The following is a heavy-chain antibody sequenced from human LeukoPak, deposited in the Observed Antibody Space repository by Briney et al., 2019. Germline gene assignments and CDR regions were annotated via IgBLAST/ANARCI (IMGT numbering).Heavy chain of an antibody. CDR3: ARHLWFGELSGFDY. V-gene: IGHV4-4*02. CDR2: IYHNGST. J-gene: IGHJ4*02. Sequence: SGTLSLTCAVSGGSISSSNWWSWVRQPPGKGLEWIGEIYHNGSTNYNPSLKSRVTISVDTSKNQFSLKLSSVTAADTAVYYCARHLWFGELSGFDYWGQGTLVTVSS. D-gene: IGHD3-10*01. CDR1: GGSISSSNW.